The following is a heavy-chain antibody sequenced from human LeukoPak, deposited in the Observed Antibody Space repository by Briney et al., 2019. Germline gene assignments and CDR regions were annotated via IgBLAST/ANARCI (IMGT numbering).Heavy chain of an antibody. V-gene: IGHV4-4*02. CDR3: SRESGAFSPFGY. Sequence: PSETLSLTCGVSGGSISSTNWWSWVRQPPGQGLEWIGEISLSGVTNSNPSLKSRVTMSLDRSKNHLSLTLTSVTAADTAVYYCSRESGAFSPFGYWGQGTLVTVPS. D-gene: IGHD1-26*01. J-gene: IGHJ4*02. CDR1: GGSISSTNW. CDR2: ISLSGVT.